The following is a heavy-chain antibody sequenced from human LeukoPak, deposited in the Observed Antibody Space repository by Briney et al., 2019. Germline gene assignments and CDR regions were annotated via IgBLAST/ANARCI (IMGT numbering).Heavy chain of an antibody. J-gene: IGHJ4*02. V-gene: IGHV3-30-3*01. Sequence: GGSLRLSCAASGFTFTAYAMHWVRQAPGKGLEWVAIISNDGSNKYYADSVKGRFTISRDNSRSTVYLQVNSLRVGDAAVYYCARDLGPGRGWYGGDYWGQGTLVTVSS. CDR2: ISNDGSNK. CDR3: ARDLGPGRGWYGGDY. CDR1: GFTFTAYA. D-gene: IGHD6-19*01.